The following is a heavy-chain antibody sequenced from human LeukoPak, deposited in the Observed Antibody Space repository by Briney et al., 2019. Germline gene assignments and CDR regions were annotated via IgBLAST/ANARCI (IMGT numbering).Heavy chain of an antibody. CDR3: ARAERSSIYYDSSGYYAPAVSDY. D-gene: IGHD3-22*01. J-gene: IGHJ4*02. CDR1: GGSISSHY. CDR2: IYYSGST. V-gene: IGHV4-59*11. Sequence: SETLSLTCTVSGGSISSHYWSWIRQPPGKGLEWIGYIYYSGSTNYNPSLKSRVTISVDTSKNQFSLKLSSVTAADTAVYYCARAERSSIYYDSSGYYAPAVSDYWGQGTLVTVSS.